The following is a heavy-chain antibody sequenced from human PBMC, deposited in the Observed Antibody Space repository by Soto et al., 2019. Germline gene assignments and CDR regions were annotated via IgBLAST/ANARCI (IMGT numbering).Heavy chain of an antibody. Sequence: GGSLRLSCAASQFSFSSYWMHWVRQVPGKGPAWVSRINHDGSKTEYADSVKGRFTISRDNTNNTLYLQMNSLRVEDTAMYYCVREPWGFSGTWYDYWGQGTLVTVS. V-gene: IGHV3-74*01. D-gene: IGHD6-13*01. J-gene: IGHJ4*02. CDR1: QFSFSSYW. CDR3: VREPWGFSGTWYDY. CDR2: INHDGSKT.